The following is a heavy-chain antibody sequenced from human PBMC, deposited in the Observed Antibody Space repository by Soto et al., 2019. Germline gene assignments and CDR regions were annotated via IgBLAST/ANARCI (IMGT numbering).Heavy chain of an antibody. CDR3: ARYSSSYYTFDY. J-gene: IGHJ4*02. CDR2: IYYSGST. Sequence: QVQLQESGPGLVKPSETLSLTCTVSGGSISSYYWSWIRQPPGKGLEWIGYIYYSGSTNYNPSLKRRVTISVDTSKNQFSLKLSSVTAADTAVYYCARYSSSYYTFDYWGQGTLVTVSS. CDR1: GGSISSYY. D-gene: IGHD6-13*01. V-gene: IGHV4-59*01.